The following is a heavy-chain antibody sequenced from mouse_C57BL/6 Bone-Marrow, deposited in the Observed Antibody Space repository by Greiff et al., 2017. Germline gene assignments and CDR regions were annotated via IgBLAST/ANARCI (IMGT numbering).Heavy chain of an antibody. D-gene: IGHD2-2*01. CDR1: GFTFSSYG. V-gene: IGHV5-6*02. Sequence: EVKLVESGGDLVKPGGSLKLSCAASGFTFSSYGMSWVRQTPDKRLEWVATISSGGSYTYYPDSVKGRFTISRDNAKNTLYLQMSSLKSEDTAMYYCARRPYGYDVPYAMDYWGQGTSVTVSS. CDR2: ISSGGSYT. J-gene: IGHJ4*01. CDR3: ARRPYGYDVPYAMDY.